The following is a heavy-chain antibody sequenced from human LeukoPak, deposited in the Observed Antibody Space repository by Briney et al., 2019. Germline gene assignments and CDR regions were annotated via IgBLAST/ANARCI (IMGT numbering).Heavy chain of an antibody. J-gene: IGHJ5*02. CDR2: ISSSSSYI. V-gene: IGHV3-21*01. Sequence: GGSLRLSCAASGFTFSSYSMNWVRQAPGKGLEWVSSISSSSSYIYYADSVKGRFTISRDNAKNSLYLQMNSLRAEDTAVYYCAREPRQIAAAKINWFDPWGQGTLVTVSS. CDR3: AREPRQIAAAKINWFDP. CDR1: GFTFSSYS. D-gene: IGHD6-13*01.